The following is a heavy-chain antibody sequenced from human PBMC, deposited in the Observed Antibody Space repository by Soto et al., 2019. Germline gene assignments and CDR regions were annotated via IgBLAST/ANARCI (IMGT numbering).Heavy chain of an antibody. D-gene: IGHD2-2*01. J-gene: IGHJ6*03. CDR2: INAGNGNT. Sequence: ASVKVSCKASGYTFTSYAMHWVRQAPGQRLEWMGWINAGNGNTKYSQKFQGRVTITRDTSASTAYMELSSLRSEDTAVYYCARDLGYCSSTSCYDYYYYYMDVWGKGTTVTAS. CDR3: ARDLGYCSSTSCYDYYYYYMDV. CDR1: GYTFTSYA. V-gene: IGHV1-3*01.